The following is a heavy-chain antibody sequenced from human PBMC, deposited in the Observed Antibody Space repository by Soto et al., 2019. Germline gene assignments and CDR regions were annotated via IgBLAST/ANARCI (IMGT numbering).Heavy chain of an antibody. D-gene: IGHD4-17*01. V-gene: IGHV1-69*04. CDR1: GGTFSSYG. CDR2: IIPILGIP. J-gene: IGHJ4*02. Sequence: SVKVSCKASGGTFSSYGVTWVRQAPGHGLEWMGRIIPILGIPNYAQKFQGRVTLSSNASATTTFMELTNLRSDDTAVYYCATTVIIPDLVDSWGQGTLVTVSS. CDR3: ATTVIIPDLVDS.